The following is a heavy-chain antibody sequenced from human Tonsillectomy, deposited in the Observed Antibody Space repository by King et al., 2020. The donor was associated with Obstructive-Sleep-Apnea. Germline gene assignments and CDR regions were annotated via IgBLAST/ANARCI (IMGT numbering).Heavy chain of an antibody. CDR1: GFTFSGAW. J-gene: IGHJ4*02. Sequence: VQLVESGGGLVKPGGSLRLSCAGSGFTFSGAWMSWVRQAPGKGLEWVARIKSKRDSETKDYAAPVKGRFTISRDDSKKMMYLQMNALEIEDTGLYFCITVQMYSRVSGTRSDYWGQGTLVTVSP. CDR3: ITVQMYSRVSGTRSDY. D-gene: IGHD1-14*01. CDR2: IKSKRDSETK. V-gene: IGHV3-15*01.